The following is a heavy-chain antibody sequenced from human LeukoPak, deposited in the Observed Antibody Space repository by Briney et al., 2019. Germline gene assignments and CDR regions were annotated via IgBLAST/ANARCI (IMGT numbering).Heavy chain of an antibody. V-gene: IGHV4-39*07. D-gene: IGHD3-22*01. CDR2: INHSGST. CDR1: GGSIMSSNYY. CDR3: ARGRPSRITMMVVPRSAFDI. J-gene: IGHJ3*02. Sequence: PSETLSLTCSVSGGSIMSSNYYWGWIRQPPGKGLEWIGEINHSGSTNYNPSLKSRVTISVDTSKNQFSLNLSSVTAADTAVYYCARGRPSRITMMVVPRSAFDIWGQGTMVTVSS.